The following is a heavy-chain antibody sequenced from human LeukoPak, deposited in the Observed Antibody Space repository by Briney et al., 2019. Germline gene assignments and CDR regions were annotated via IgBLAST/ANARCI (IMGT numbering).Heavy chain of an antibody. CDR3: ARGGPATAASGFDY. Sequence: SETLSLTCAVYGGSFSGYYWSWIRQPPVKALEWIGEINHSGSTNYNPSLKSRVTISVDTSKNQFSLKLSSVTAADTAVYYCARGGPATAASGFDYWGQGTLVTASS. J-gene: IGHJ4*02. D-gene: IGHD6-13*01. CDR2: INHSGST. CDR1: GGSFSGYY. V-gene: IGHV4-34*01.